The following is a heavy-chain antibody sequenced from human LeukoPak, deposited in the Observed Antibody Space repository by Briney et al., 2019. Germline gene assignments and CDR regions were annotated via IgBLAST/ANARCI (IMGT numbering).Heavy chain of an antibody. Sequence: PSETLSLTCAVYGGSFSGYYWSWIPQPPGNGLEWIGEINHSGSTNYNPSLKSRVTISVDTSKNQYYVKLSSVTAADTAVYYCARGSRTLGYIWGQGTMVTVSS. V-gene: IGHV4-34*01. D-gene: IGHD2/OR15-2a*01. CDR3: ARGSRTLGYI. CDR2: INHSGST. CDR1: GGSFSGYY. J-gene: IGHJ3*02.